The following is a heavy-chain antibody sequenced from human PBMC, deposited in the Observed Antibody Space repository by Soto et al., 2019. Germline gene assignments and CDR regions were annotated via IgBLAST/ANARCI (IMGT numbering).Heavy chain of an antibody. V-gene: IGHV4-4*07. CDR1: GVSISNYY. Sequence: PXETLSLTCIVSGVSISNYYWSWIRQPAGKGLEWIGRIYTSGNTNYNPSLKSRVTMSLDTSKNQLSLRLTSMTAADTAVYFCARAGYSGNYSGMDVWGQGTTVTVSS. CDR3: ARAGYSGNYSGMDV. J-gene: IGHJ6*02. D-gene: IGHD5-12*01. CDR2: IYTSGNT.